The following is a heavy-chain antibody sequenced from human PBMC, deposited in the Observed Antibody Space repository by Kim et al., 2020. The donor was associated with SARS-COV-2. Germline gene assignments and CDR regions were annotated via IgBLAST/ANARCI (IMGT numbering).Heavy chain of an antibody. CDR2: TRNKANSHTT. J-gene: IGHJ4*02. CDR1: GFTFSDHY. D-gene: IGHD5-18*01. V-gene: IGHV3-72*01. CDR3: ARAKDTATRAFDY. Sequence: GGSLRLSCAASGFTFSDHYMDWVRQAPGKGLEWVGRTRNKANSHTTEYAASVKGRFTISRDDSKNSLYLQMNSLKTEDTAVYYCARAKDTATRAFDYWGLGTLVTVSS.